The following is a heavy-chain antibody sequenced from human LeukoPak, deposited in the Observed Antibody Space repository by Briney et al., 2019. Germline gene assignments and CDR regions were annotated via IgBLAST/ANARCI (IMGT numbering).Heavy chain of an antibody. CDR3: ARDLWVRAYYYGMDV. V-gene: IGHV3-7*03. CDR1: GFTFSSYW. CDR2: IKQDGSEN. D-gene: IGHD3-16*01. J-gene: IGHJ6*04. Sequence: GGSLRLSCAASGFTFSSYWMSWVRQAPGKGLEWVANIKQDGSENYYVDSVKGRFTISRDNAKNSLYLQMNSLRAEDTAVYYCARDLWVRAYYYGMDVWGKGTTVTVSS.